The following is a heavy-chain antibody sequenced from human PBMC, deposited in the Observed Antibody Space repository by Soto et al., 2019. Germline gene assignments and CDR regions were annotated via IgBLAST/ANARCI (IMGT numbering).Heavy chain of an antibody. J-gene: IGHJ4*02. V-gene: IGHV4-31*03. CDR3: ARQYCGYEYYFDY. D-gene: IGHD5-12*01. CDR1: GGSISSGGYY. Sequence: SETLSLTCTVSGGSISSGGYYWSWIRQHPGKGLEWIGYIYYSGSTYYNPSLKSRVTISVDTSKNQFSLKLSSVTAADTAVYYCARQYCGYEYYFDYWGQGTLVTVSS. CDR2: IYYSGST.